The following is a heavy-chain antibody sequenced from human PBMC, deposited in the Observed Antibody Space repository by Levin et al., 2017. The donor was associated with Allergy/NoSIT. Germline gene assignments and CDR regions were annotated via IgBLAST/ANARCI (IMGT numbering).Heavy chain of an antibody. D-gene: IGHD6-13*01. V-gene: IGHV3-9*01. Sequence: PGESLKISCAASGFTFDDYAMHWVRQAPGKGLEWVSGISWNSGSIGYADSVKGRFTISRDNAKNSLYLQMNSLRAEDTALYYCAKTWSSSWSHLYYFDYWGQGTLVTVSS. CDR3: AKTWSSSWSHLYYFDY. J-gene: IGHJ4*02. CDR1: GFTFDDYA. CDR2: ISWNSGSI.